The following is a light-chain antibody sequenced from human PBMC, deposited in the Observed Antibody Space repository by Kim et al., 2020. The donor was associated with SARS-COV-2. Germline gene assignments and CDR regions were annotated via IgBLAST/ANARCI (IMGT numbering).Light chain of an antibody. CDR1: QSVGSS. Sequence: EIVMTQSPGTLSASPGERATLSCRASQSVGSSLAWYQQKPGQAPRLLIYDASTRATGIPARFSGSGSGTEFTLTISSLQSEDFAVYYCQHYNNWCTFGQGTKLEI. V-gene: IGKV3-15*01. J-gene: IGKJ2*02. CDR3: QHYNNWCT. CDR2: DAS.